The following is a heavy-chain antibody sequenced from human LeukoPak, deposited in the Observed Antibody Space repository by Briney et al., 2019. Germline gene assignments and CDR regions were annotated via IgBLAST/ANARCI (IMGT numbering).Heavy chain of an antibody. CDR3: ARDTSRIFDY. CDR2: ISYDGSNK. CDR1: GFTFSSYA. D-gene: IGHD2-21*01. Sequence: GGSLRLSYAASGFTFSSYAMHWVRQAPGKGLEWVAVISYDGSNKYYADSVKGRFTISRDNSKNTLYLQMNSLRAEDTAVYYCARDTSRIFDYWGQGTLVTVSS. J-gene: IGHJ4*02. V-gene: IGHV3-30-3*01.